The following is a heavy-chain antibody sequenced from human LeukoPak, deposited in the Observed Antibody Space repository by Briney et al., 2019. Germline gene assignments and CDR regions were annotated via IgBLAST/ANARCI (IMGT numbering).Heavy chain of an antibody. CDR3: ARVGEYSSAYYYYGMDA. CDR2: IIPILGIA. Sequence: GASVKVSCKASGGTFSSYAISWVRQAPGQGLEWMGRIIPILGIANYAQKFQGRVTITADKSTSTAYMELSSLRSEDTAVYYCARVGEYSSAYYYYGMDAWGQGTTVTVSS. D-gene: IGHD6-6*01. V-gene: IGHV1-69*04. CDR1: GGTFSSYA. J-gene: IGHJ6*02.